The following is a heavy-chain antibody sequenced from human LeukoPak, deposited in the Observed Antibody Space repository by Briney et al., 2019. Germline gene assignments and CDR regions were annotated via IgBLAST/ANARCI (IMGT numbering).Heavy chain of an antibody. CDR3: ARGDSSGYYSPAEYFQH. V-gene: IGHV1-18*01. J-gene: IGHJ1*01. D-gene: IGHD3-22*01. CDR2: ISGYNGNT. Sequence: ASVKVSCRTSGYTFTTFGITWVRQAPGQGLEWMGWISGYNGNTNYAHQLQDRVTMTTDTSTTTAYLELRSLRSDDTAVYYCARGDSSGYYSPAEYFQHWGQGTLVTVSS. CDR1: GYTFTTFG.